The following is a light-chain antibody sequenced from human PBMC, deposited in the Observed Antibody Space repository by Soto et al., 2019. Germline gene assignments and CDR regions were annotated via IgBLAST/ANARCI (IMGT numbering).Light chain of an antibody. Sequence: EIVLTQSPATLSLSPGERATLSCRASQSVSNFLAWYQQKPGQAPRLLIYDASSRATGIPAKFSGSGSGTDFTLTISHLEPEDFAVYYCQQRSNWPPVWTFVQGTKVEIK. V-gene: IGKV3-11*01. J-gene: IGKJ1*01. CDR1: QSVSNF. CDR2: DAS. CDR3: QQRSNWPPVWT.